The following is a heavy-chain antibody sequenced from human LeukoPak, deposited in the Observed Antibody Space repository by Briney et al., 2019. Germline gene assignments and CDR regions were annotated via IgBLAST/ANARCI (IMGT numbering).Heavy chain of an antibody. CDR1: GYTFTSYG. Sequence: ASVKVSCKASGYTFTSYGISWVRQAPGQGLEWMGWISAYNGNTNYAQKFQGRVTMTRDTSISTAYMELSRLRSDDTAVYYCARDLLGWGFDYWGQGTLVTVSS. J-gene: IGHJ4*02. CDR3: ARDLLGWGFDY. D-gene: IGHD7-27*01. V-gene: IGHV1-18*01. CDR2: ISAYNGNT.